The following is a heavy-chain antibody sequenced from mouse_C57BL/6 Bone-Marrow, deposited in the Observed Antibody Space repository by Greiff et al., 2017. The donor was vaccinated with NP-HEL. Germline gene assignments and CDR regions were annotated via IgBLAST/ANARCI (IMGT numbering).Heavy chain of an antibody. V-gene: IGHV1-26*01. Sequence: EVQLQQSGPELVKPGASVKISCKASGYTFTDYYMNWVKQSHGKSLEWIGDINPNNGGTSYNQKFKGKATLTVDKSSSTAYMELRSLTSEDSAVYYCARLGRGYWYFDVWGTGTTVTVSS. CDR1: GYTFTDYY. CDR2: INPNNGGT. J-gene: IGHJ1*03. CDR3: ARLGRGYWYFDV. D-gene: IGHD4-1*01.